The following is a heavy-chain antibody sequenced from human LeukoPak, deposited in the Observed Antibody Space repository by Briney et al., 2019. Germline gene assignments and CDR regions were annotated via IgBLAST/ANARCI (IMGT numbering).Heavy chain of an antibody. J-gene: IGHJ6*02. CDR2: IYYSGST. V-gene: IGHV4-59*08. CDR1: GGSFSGYY. D-gene: IGHD4-11*01. CDR3: ARHETNGMDV. Sequence: SETLSLTCAVYGGSFSGYYWSWIRQPPGKGLEWIGYIYYSGSTNYNPSLKSRVTISVDTSKNQFSLKLSSVTAADTAVYYCARHETNGMDVWGQGTTVTVSS.